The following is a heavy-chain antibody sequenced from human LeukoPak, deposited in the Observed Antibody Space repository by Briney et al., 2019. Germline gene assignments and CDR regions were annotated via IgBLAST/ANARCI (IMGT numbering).Heavy chain of an antibody. V-gene: IGHV4-59*01. CDR2: IYYSGST. D-gene: IGHD5-18*01. Sequence: SETLSLTCTVSGGSISSYYWSWIRQPPGKGLEWIGYIYYSGSTNCNPSLKSRVTISVDTSKNQFSLKLSSVTAADTAVYYCARVSRYSYYYYYYYMDVWGKGTTVTVSS. J-gene: IGHJ6*03. CDR1: GGSISSYY. CDR3: ARVSRYSYYYYYYYMDV.